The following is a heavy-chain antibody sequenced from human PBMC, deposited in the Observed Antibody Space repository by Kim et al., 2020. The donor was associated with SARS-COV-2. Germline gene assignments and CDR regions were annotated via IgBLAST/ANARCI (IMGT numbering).Heavy chain of an antibody. CDR1: GFTFSSYS. V-gene: IGHV3-21*01. J-gene: IGHJ4*02. CDR2: ISSSSSYI. Sequence: GGSLRLSCAASGFTFSSYSMNWVRQAPGKGLEWVSSISSSSSYIYYADSVKGRFTISRDNAKNSLYLQMNSLRAEDTAVYYCARALWFGELPSGYWGQGTLVTVSS. CDR3: ARALWFGELPSGY. D-gene: IGHD3-10*01.